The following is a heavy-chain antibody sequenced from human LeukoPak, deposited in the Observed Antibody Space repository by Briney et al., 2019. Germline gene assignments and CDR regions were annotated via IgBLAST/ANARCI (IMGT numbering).Heavy chain of an antibody. D-gene: IGHD2-21*02. V-gene: IGHV6-1*01. J-gene: IGHJ6*04. CDR2: TYYRSKWYN. CDR3: ARGGGDLNV. CDR1: GDSVSSNSAA. Sequence: SQTLSLTCAISGDSVSSNSAAWSWVRQSPSRGLEWLGRTYYRSKWYNEYAVSVKSRITINPDTSKNQFSLQLNSVAPEDTAVYYCARGGGDLNVWGKGTAVTVSS.